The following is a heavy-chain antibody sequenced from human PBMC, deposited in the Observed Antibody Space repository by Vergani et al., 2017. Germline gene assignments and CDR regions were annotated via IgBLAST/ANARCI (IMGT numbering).Heavy chain of an antibody. Sequence: QVQLVESGGGLVKPGGSLRLSCAASGFTFSDYYMSWIRQAPGKGLEWVSYISSSGSTIYYADSVKGRFTISSDNAKNSLYLQMNSLRAEDTAVYYCASRFDAYNWNYEKGGHFDYWGQGTLVTVSS. D-gene: IGHD1-7*01. V-gene: IGHV3-11*01. CDR1: GFTFSDYY. CDR2: ISSSGSTI. CDR3: ASRFDAYNWNYEKGGHFDY. J-gene: IGHJ4*02.